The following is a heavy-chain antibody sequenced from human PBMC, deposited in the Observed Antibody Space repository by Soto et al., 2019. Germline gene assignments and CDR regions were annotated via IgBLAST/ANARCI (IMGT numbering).Heavy chain of an antibody. D-gene: IGHD1-26*01. Sequence: VQLVESGGGVVQPGRSLRLSCAASGFTFRTYGMYWVRQAPGKGLEWVAVIWYDAGNKYYADSVKGRFTISRDNSENTLYLQMNSLRAEDTAVYYCARGRVDGGELDLWGQGTLVTVSS. J-gene: IGHJ4*02. CDR3: ARGRVDGGELDL. V-gene: IGHV3-33*01. CDR2: IWYDAGNK. CDR1: GFTFRTYG.